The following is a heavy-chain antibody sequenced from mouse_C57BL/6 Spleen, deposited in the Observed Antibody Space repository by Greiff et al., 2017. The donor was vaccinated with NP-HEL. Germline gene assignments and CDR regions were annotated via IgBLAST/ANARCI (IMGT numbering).Heavy chain of an antibody. CDR3: ARDGMVTTWYFDV. Sequence: EVKLMESGGGLVKPGGSLKLSCAASGFTFSDYGMHWVRQAPEKGLEWVAYISSGSSTIYYADTVKGRFTISRDNAKTTLFLQMTSLRSEDTAMYYCARDGMVTTWYFDVWGTGTTVTVSS. V-gene: IGHV5-17*01. CDR2: ISSGSSTI. D-gene: IGHD2-2*01. J-gene: IGHJ1*03. CDR1: GFTFSDYG.